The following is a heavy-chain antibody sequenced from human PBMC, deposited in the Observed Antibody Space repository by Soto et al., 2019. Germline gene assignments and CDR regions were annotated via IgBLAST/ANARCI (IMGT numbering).Heavy chain of an antibody. CDR1: GYTLTEFS. Sequence: ASVKVSCKVSGYTLTEFSMHWVRQAPGKGLEWMGGFDPEDGETIYAQKFQGRVTMTEDTSTDTAYMELSSLRSEDTAVYYCATRPVYNSGAGIRNSEWFDPWGQGTLVTVSS. CDR3: ATRPVYNSGAGIRNSEWFDP. V-gene: IGHV1-24*01. CDR2: FDPEDGET. D-gene: IGHD5-18*01. J-gene: IGHJ5*02.